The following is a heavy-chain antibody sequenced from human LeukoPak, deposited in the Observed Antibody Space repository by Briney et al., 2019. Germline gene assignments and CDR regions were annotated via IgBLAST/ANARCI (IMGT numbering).Heavy chain of an antibody. D-gene: IGHD1-1*01. J-gene: IGHJ4*02. CDR2: ISGSGGST. Sequence: GGSLRLSCAASGFTFSSHAMSWVRQAPGKGLEWVSAISGSGGSTHYADSVKGRFTISRDNSKNTLFLQMNSLRAEDTAVYHCATGAWNVANWGQGTLVTVSS. V-gene: IGHV3-23*01. CDR1: GFTFSSHA. CDR3: ATGAWNVAN.